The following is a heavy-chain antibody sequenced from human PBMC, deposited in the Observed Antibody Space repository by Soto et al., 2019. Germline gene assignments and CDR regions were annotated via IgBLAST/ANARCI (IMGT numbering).Heavy chain of an antibody. J-gene: IGHJ3*01. CDR3: ASLNFDILTGYYAFDL. V-gene: IGHV4-59*01. CDR1: GGSISTYY. CDR2: VYHIGTT. Sequence: SETLSLTCTVSGGSISTYYWPWIRQSPGKGPEWIGYVYHIGTTNYNPSLESRVTMSLDTSKNQFSLKLSAVTTADTAVYYCASLNFDILTGYYAFDLWGQGTMVT. D-gene: IGHD3-9*01.